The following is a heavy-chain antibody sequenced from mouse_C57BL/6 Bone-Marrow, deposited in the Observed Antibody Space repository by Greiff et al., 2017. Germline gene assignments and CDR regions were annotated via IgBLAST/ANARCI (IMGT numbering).Heavy chain of an antibody. V-gene: IGHV1-50*01. CDR1: GYTFTSYW. CDR2: IDPSDSYT. D-gene: IGHD1-1*01. J-gene: IGHJ3*01. CDR3: ARGGVITRD. Sequence: QVQLQQPGAELVKPGASVKLSCKASGYTFTSYWMQWVNQRPGQGLEWIGEIDPSDSYTNYNQKFKGKATLTVDTSSSTAYRQLSSLTSEDSAVYYCARGGVITRDWGQGTLVTVSA.